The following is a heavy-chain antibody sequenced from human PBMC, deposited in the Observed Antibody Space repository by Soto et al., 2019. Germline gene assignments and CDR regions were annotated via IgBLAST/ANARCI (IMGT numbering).Heavy chain of an antibody. J-gene: IGHJ3*02. V-gene: IGHV3-30*04. CDR1: GFTFSSYA. D-gene: IGHD1-26*01. CDR2: ISDDGSNK. Sequence: QVQLVESGGGVVQPGRSLRLSCAASGFTFSSYALHWVRQTPGTGLDWVAVISDDGSNKYYADSVQGRFTVSRDNSKNTVSLQMNSLSAEDTAVYYCAKDISGTYYKGAFDIWGQGTMVTVSS. CDR3: AKDISGTYYKGAFDI.